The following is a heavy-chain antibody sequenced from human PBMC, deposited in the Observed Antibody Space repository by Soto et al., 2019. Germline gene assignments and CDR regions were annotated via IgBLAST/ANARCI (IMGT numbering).Heavy chain of an antibody. V-gene: IGHV5-51*01. CDR1: GYSFTSDW. D-gene: IGHD1-26*01. CDR3: ARPPYSASYYYFDQ. Sequence: PGESLKISCQASGYSFTSDWIGWVRQMPGKVLEWMGIIYPGDSDTLYSPSFQGQVTISADKPISTAYLQWNSLKASDTAMYYCARPPYSASYYYFDQWGQGTPVTVSS. CDR2: IYPGDSDT. J-gene: IGHJ4*02.